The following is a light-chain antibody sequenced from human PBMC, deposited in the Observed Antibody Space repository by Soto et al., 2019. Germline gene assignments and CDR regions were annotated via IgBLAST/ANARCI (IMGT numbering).Light chain of an antibody. V-gene: IGKV1-5*01. J-gene: IGKJ1*01. CDR3: QQYYDYPWT. Sequence: DIQMTQSPFTLSASVGDRVTITCRASQSVTTRLAWHQHKPGKAPKVLIYDASNLETGVPSRFSGSGSGREFTLTISSLQPDDFATYYCQQYYDYPWTFGQGTKVDI. CDR1: QSVTTR. CDR2: DAS.